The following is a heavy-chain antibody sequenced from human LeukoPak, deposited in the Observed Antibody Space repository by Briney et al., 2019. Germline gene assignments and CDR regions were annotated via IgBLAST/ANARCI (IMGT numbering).Heavy chain of an antibody. CDR2: INHSGST. CDR3: ARITGYSSS. CDR1: GGSFSGYY. V-gene: IGHV4-34*01. J-gene: IGHJ4*02. Sequence: SETLSLTCAVYGGSFSGYYWSWIRQPPGKGLEWIGEINHSGSTNYNPSLKSRVTISVDTSKNQFSLKLFSVTAADTAVYYCARITGYSSSWGQGTLVTVSS. D-gene: IGHD6-13*01.